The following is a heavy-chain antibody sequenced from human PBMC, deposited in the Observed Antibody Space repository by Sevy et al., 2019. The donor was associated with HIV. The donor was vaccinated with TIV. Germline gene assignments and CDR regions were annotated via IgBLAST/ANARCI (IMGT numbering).Heavy chain of an antibody. J-gene: IGHJ6*03. Sequence: GGSLRLSCAASGFTFSNYWMSLVRQAPGKGLEWVANIQEDGSDKYYVDSVKGRFTISRDNAKNSLYLQMNSLRAEDTAVYYCATDPFSVTTSNDYMDVWGKGTTVTVSS. CDR2: IQEDGSDK. CDR3: ATDPFSVTTSNDYMDV. D-gene: IGHD4-17*01. V-gene: IGHV3-7*01. CDR1: GFTFSNYW.